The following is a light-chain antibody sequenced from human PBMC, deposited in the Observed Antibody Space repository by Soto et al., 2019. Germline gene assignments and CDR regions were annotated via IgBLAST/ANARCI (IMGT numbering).Light chain of an antibody. V-gene: IGKV3-20*01. CDR1: QTVSSS. CDR2: GAS. J-gene: IGKJ1*01. CDR3: QQYGTSPWT. Sequence: EIVLIQSPATLSLSPGERATLSCRASQTVSSSLAWYRQKPGQAPRLLIYGASTRATGIPARFSGSGSGTDLTLTISRLEPDDFAVYYCQQYGTSPWTFGQGTTVDIK.